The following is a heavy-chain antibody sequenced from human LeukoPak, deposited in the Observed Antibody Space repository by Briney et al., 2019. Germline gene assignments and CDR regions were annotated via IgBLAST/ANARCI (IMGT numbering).Heavy chain of an antibody. CDR3: ARPNYYDGSGSDFDY. D-gene: IGHD3-22*01. CDR2: IIPIFGTA. J-gene: IGHJ4*02. Sequence: ASVKVSCKASEGTFSSYAISWVRQAPGQGLEWMGRIIPIFGTANYAQKFQGRVTITTDESTSTAYMEVSSLRSEDTAVYYCARPNYYDGSGSDFDYWGQGTLVTVSS. CDR1: EGTFSSYA. V-gene: IGHV1-69*05.